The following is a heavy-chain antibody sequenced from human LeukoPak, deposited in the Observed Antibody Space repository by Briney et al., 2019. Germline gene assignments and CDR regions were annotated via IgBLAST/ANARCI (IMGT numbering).Heavy chain of an antibody. Sequence: SETLSLTCTVSGGSISSYYWSWIRQPPGKGLEWIGYIYYSGSTNYNPSLKSRVTISVDTSKDQFSLKLSSVTAADTAMYYCARAAEYSSGWYLFDYWGQGILVTVSA. V-gene: IGHV4-59*12. J-gene: IGHJ4*02. CDR1: GGSISSYY. CDR3: ARAAEYSSGWYLFDY. D-gene: IGHD6-19*01. CDR2: IYYSGST.